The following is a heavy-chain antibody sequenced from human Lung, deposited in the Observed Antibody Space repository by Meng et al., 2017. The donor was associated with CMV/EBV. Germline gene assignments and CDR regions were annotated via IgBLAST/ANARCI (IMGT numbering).Heavy chain of an antibody. CDR1: GGSISSTYYY. J-gene: IGHJ4*02. Sequence: SETXSLXCTVSGGSISSTYYYWGWIRQPPGRGLEWIGSLYYSGSTYYNPSLKSRVTVSVDTSKNQFSLKLTSVTAADTAIYYCARHHTYYFASGPNYYFDYWXQGTXVTVSS. CDR3: ARHHTYYFASGPNYYFDY. D-gene: IGHD3-10*01. CDR2: LYYSGST. V-gene: IGHV4-39*01.